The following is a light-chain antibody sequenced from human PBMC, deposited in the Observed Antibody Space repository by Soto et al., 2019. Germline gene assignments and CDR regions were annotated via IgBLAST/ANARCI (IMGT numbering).Light chain of an antibody. V-gene: IGKV3-15*01. Sequence: EIVMTQSPATLSVSPGERATLSCRASQSVSSNLAWYQQKPGQAPRLLIYGASTRATGIPARFSGSGSGTGFTLTISSLQSEDFAVYYCQQYNNLPPWTFGQGTKVEIK. CDR3: QQYNNLPPWT. J-gene: IGKJ1*01. CDR1: QSVSSN. CDR2: GAS.